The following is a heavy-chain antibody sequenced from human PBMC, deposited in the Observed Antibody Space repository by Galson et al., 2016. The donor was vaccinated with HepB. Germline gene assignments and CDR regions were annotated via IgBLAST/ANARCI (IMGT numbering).Heavy chain of an antibody. CDR3: ALNWNCDS. Sequence: SLRLSCAASGFSFSRYAVQWVRQTPGKGLEWVAAIPYDGRNKYHADSVRGRFTISRDNSKNTLYLQMDSLRAEDTAVYYCALNWNCDSWGQGTLVTVSS. D-gene: IGHD1-1*01. V-gene: IGHV3-30*04. CDR2: IPYDGRNK. J-gene: IGHJ4*02. CDR1: GFSFSRYA.